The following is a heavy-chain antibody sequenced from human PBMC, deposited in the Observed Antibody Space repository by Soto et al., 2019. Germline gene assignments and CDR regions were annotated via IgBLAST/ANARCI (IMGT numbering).Heavy chain of an antibody. Sequence: QVQLVQSGGEVKKPGASVKVYCKASGYTFTTYGISWVRQAPGQGLEWMGWISVYNGNTKYGQKLQDRVTLTTDTPTPTAYMELRSLRSDDTAVYYCARDTAMVTGGFDYWGQGPLVTVSS. D-gene: IGHD5-18*01. V-gene: IGHV1-18*01. J-gene: IGHJ4*02. CDR1: GYTFTTYG. CDR3: ARDTAMVTGGFDY. CDR2: ISVYNGNT.